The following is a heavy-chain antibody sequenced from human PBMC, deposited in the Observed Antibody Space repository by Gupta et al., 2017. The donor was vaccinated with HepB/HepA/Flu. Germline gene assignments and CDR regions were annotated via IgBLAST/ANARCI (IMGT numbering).Heavy chain of an antibody. V-gene: IGHV1-69*04. CDR1: VGTFSSYA. CDR3: ASREDPSLGMGV. D-gene: IGHD1-26*01. Sequence: QVQLLQSVAEARKPRSSAQVACKASVGTFSSYAISWLRQAPGQGREWMGRIIPILGIANYAQKFQGRVTITADKSTSTAYMELSSVRSEDTAVYYCASREDPSLGMGVWGQGTTVTVSS. J-gene: IGHJ6*02. CDR2: IIPILGIA.